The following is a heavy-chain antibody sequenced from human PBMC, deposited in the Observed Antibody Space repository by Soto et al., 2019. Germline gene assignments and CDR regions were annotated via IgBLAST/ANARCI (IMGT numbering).Heavy chain of an antibody. D-gene: IGHD3-10*01. Sequence: QVQLVESGGGVVQPGRSLRLSCAASGFTFSSYGMHWVRQAPGKGLEWVAVIWYDGSNKYYADSVKGRFTISRDNSKNTLYLQMNSLRAEDTAVYYCARDRMVRGVIDYWGQGTLVPVSS. CDR2: IWYDGSNK. V-gene: IGHV3-33*01. J-gene: IGHJ4*02. CDR1: GFTFSSYG. CDR3: ARDRMVRGVIDY.